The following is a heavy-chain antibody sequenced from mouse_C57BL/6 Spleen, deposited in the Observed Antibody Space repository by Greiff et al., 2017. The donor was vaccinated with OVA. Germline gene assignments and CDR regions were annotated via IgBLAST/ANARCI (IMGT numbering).Heavy chain of an antibody. CDR1: GYSITSGYD. J-gene: IGHJ4*01. CDR2: ISYSGST. D-gene: IGHD4-1*01. V-gene: IGHV3-1*01. Sequence: VQLQQSGPGMVKPSQSLSLTCTVTGYSITSGYDWHWIRHFPGNKLEWMGYISYSGSTNYNPSLKSRISITHDTSKNHFFLKLNSVTTEDTATYYCARGGTGTLMDYWGQGTSVTVSS. CDR3: ARGGTGTLMDY.